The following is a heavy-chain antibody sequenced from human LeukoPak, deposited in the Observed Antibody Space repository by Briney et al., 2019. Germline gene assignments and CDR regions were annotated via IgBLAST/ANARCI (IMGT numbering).Heavy chain of an antibody. CDR3: ARDRVVPAAISYYYYMDV. J-gene: IGHJ6*03. D-gene: IGHD2-2*01. V-gene: IGHV3-64*01. CDR1: GFTFSSYA. CDR2: ISSNGGST. Sequence: GGSLRLSCAASGFTFSSYAMHWVRQAPGKGLEYVSAISSNGGSTYYANSVKGRFTISRDNSKNTLYLQMGSLRAEDMAVYYCARDRVVPAAISYYYYMDVWGKGTTVTVSS.